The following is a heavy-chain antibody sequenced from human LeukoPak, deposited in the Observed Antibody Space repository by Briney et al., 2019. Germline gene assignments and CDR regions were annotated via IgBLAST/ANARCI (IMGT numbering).Heavy chain of an antibody. CDR3: VRDQAYAFDI. CDR2: IRSRDGTV. Sequence: GGSLRLSCVASGFTFNYYSMNWARQAPGKGLEWISYIRSRDGTVSYADSVEGRFTISTDTAKTSLFLQMNGLSADDTAVYYCVRDQAYAFDIWGRGTMVTVSS. CDR1: GFTFNYYS. J-gene: IGHJ3*02. V-gene: IGHV3-48*01.